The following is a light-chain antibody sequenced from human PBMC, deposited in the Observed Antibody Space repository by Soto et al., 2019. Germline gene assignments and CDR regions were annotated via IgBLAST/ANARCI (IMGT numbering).Light chain of an antibody. CDR1: NSNIGSDT. J-gene: IGLJ2*01. Sequence: QSVLTQPPSASGTPGQRVTIYCSGSNSNIGSDTVNWFQHLPGTDPRLLIYRNDRRPSGVPDRFSGSKSGTSASLAISGLQSEDEADYYCAAWDDSFNGRGVVFGGGTKVTVL. V-gene: IGLV1-44*01. CDR3: AAWDDSFNGRGVV. CDR2: RND.